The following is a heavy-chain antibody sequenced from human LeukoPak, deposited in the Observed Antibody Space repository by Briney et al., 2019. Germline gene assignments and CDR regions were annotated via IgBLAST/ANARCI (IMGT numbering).Heavy chain of an antibody. V-gene: IGHV3-7*01. CDR2: IKQDGSEK. D-gene: IGHD5-12*01. Sequence: PSETLSLTCAVYGGSFSGYYWSWIRQPPGKGLEWVANIKQDGSEKYYVDSVKGRFTISRDNAKNSLYLQMNSLRAGDTAVYYCARDWVWYSGYDFRFDYWGQGTLVTVSS. J-gene: IGHJ4*02. CDR1: GGSFSGYY. CDR3: ARDWVWYSGYDFRFDY.